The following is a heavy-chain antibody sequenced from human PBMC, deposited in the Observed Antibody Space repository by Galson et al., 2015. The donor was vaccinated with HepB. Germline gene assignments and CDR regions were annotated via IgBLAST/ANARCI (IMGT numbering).Heavy chain of an antibody. V-gene: IGHV1-69*04. Sequence: SVKVSCKASGGTFSSYDISWVRQAPGQGLEWMGRIIPILGIANYAQKFQGRVTITADKSTSTAYMELSSLRSEDTAVYYCASGGDYYDSSGSAWYFDLWGRGTLVTVSS. CDR3: ASGGDYYDSSGSAWYFDL. J-gene: IGHJ2*01. CDR1: GGTFSSYD. D-gene: IGHD3-22*01. CDR2: IIPILGIA.